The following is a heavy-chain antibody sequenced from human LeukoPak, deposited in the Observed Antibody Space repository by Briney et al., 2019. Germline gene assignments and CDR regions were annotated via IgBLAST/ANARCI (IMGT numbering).Heavy chain of an antibody. CDR3: ARAPPRGQLWLKYYYYYMDV. D-gene: IGHD5-18*01. V-gene: IGHV3-23*01. J-gene: IGHJ6*03. Sequence: GGSLRLSCAASGFTFSSYAMSWVRQAPGKGLEWVSAISGSGDSTYYADSVKGRFTISRDNAKNSLYLQMNSLRAEDTAVYYCARAPPRGQLWLKYYYYYMDVWGKGTTVTVSS. CDR1: GFTFSSYA. CDR2: ISGSGDST.